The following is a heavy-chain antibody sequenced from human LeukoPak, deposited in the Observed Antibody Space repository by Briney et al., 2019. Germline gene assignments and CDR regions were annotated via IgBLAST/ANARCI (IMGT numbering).Heavy chain of an antibody. CDR3: SLISGSRWGSQEL. CDR2: INHSGST. Sequence: SETLSLTCAVYGGSFSGYYWSWIRQPPGKGLEWIGEINHSGSTNYNPSLKSRVTISVDTSKNQFSLKLSAVTAADTAVYYCSLISGSRWGSQELWGQGTLVTVSS. D-gene: IGHD6-13*01. CDR1: GGSFSGYY. V-gene: IGHV4-34*01. J-gene: IGHJ4*02.